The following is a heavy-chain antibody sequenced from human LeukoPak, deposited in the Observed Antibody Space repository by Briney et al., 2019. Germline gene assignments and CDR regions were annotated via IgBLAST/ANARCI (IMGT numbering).Heavy chain of an antibody. CDR3: AKGAYDYIEMGYFDY. CDR2: IVASSGST. V-gene: IGHV3-23*01. CDR1: GFSISNSA. Sequence: KSGGSLRLSCAASGFSISNSAMSWVRQAPGKGLEWVSLIVASSGSTFYADSVKGRFTISRDSSKNTLYLQMNSLRAEDMAVYYCAKGAYDYIEMGYFDYWGQGTLVTVSS. J-gene: IGHJ4*02. D-gene: IGHD5-12*01.